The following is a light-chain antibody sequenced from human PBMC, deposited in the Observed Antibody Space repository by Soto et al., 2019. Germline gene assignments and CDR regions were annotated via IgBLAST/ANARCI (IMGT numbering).Light chain of an antibody. J-gene: IGKJ1*01. CDR2: AAS. CDR1: QSVSSY. Sequence: DIQMTQSPSSLSASVGDRVTITCRASQSVSSYLNWYQQKPGKAPKLLIYAASSLQSGVPSRFSGSGSGTEFTLTLSSMQPDDFATFYCQQYNGYSRTFGQGTKVDI. CDR3: QQYNGYSRT. V-gene: IGKV1-39*01.